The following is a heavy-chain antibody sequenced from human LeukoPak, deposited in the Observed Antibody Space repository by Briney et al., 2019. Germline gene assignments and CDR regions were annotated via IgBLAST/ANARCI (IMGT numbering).Heavy chain of an antibody. Sequence: SQTLSLTCAVSGGSISSGGYSWSWIRQPPGKGLEWIGYIYHSGSTYYNPSLKSRVTISVDRSKNQFSLKLSSVTAADTAVYYCARVSLVGIVVVPAAPPRRYFDYWGQGTLVTVSS. CDR1: GGSISSGGYS. V-gene: IGHV4-30-2*01. D-gene: IGHD2-2*01. CDR2: IYHSGST. CDR3: ARVSLVGIVVVPAAPPRRYFDY. J-gene: IGHJ4*02.